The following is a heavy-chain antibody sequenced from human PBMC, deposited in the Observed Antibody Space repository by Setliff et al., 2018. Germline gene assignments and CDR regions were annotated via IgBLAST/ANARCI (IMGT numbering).Heavy chain of an antibody. CDR3: AKGGTYRYFDF. CDR1: GGSVKSHY. CDR2: VFYSGDT. J-gene: IGHJ4*02. V-gene: IGHV4-59*02. D-gene: IGHD1-1*01. Sequence: SETLSLTCTVSGGSVKSHYWCWIRQTPEKGLEWIGFVFYSGDTRYNPSLKSRLTISVATSKNQFSLKLTSVTAADTAFYFCAKGGTYRYFDFWGQGTLVTVSS.